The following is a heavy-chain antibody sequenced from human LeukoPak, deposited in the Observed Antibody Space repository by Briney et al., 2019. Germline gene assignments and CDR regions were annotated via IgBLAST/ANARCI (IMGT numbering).Heavy chain of an antibody. Sequence: SVKVSCKASGGTFSSYAISWVRQAPGQGLEWMGGIIPIFGTANYAQKFQGRVTITTDESTSTAYMELSSLRSEDTAVYYCARDGGIAARPHYYYYMDVWGKGTTVSVSS. CDR1: GGTFSSYA. D-gene: IGHD6-6*01. CDR3: ARDGGIAARPHYYYYMDV. J-gene: IGHJ6*03. V-gene: IGHV1-69*05. CDR2: IIPIFGTA.